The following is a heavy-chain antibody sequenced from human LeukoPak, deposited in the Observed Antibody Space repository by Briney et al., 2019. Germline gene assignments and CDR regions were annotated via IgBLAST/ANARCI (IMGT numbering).Heavy chain of an antibody. CDR3: ARDQPHYYGMDV. V-gene: IGHV1-69*04. D-gene: IGHD2-2*01. J-gene: IGHJ6*02. CDR1: GGTFSSYA. Sequence: SVKVSCKASGGTFSSYAISWVRQAPGQGREWMGRIIPILGIANYAQKFQGRVTITADKSTSTAYMELSSLRSEDTAVYYCARDQPHYYGMDVWGQGTTVTASS. CDR2: IIPILGIA.